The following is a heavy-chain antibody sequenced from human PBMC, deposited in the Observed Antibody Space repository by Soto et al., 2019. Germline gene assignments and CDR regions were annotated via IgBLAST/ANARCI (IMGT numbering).Heavy chain of an antibody. CDR2: IYYSGST. D-gene: IGHD3-16*02. J-gene: IGHJ6*02. V-gene: IGHV4-61*08. CDR3: ARERIDYYYYGMDV. Sequence: PSETLSLTCTVSGGSISSGGYYWSWIRQHPGKGLEWIGYIYYSGSTNYNPSLKSRVTISVDTSKNQFSLKLSSVTAADTAVYYCARERIDYYYYGMDVWGQGTTVTVSS. CDR1: GGSISSGGYY.